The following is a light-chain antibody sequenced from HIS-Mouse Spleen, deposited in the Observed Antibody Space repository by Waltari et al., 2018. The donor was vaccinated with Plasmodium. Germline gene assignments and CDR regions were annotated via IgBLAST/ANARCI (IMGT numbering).Light chain of an antibody. J-gene: IGKJ3*01. CDR2: VAS. V-gene: IGKV3-15*01. Sequence: EIVMTQSTATLSVSPGERATLSCRASQSVSSNLAWYQQKPGQAPRLLIDVASTRATGIPARFSGSGSGTEFTLTISSLQSEDFAVYYCQQYNNWSFTFGPGTKVDIK. CDR3: QQYNNWSFT. CDR1: QSVSSN.